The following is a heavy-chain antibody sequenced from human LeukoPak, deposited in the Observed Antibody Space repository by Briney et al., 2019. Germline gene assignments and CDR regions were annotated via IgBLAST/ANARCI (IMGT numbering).Heavy chain of an antibody. J-gene: IGHJ6*03. CDR1: GFTFSSYW. CDR2: INSDGSST. V-gene: IGHV3-74*01. CDR3: AKDGPYGSGSYYLGYYYMDV. D-gene: IGHD3-10*01. Sequence: GGSLRLSCTASGFTFSSYWMHWVRQAPGKGLVWVSRINSDGSSTNYADSVKGRFTISRDNAKNTLYLQMNSLRAEDTAVYYCAKDGPYGSGSYYLGYYYMDVWGKGTTVTVSS.